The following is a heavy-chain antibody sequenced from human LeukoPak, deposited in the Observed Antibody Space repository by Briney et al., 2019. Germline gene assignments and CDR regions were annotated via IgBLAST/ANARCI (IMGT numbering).Heavy chain of an antibody. V-gene: IGHV3-48*01. J-gene: IGHJ4*02. Sequence: GGSLRLSCAASGFTFKSYSMNWVRQAPGKGPEWISYISSISRVIYYADSVKGRFTISRDNAKNSLSLQMNSLRAEDTAVYYCVREESESYPFDSWGQGTLVIVSS. CDR2: ISSISRVI. CDR3: VREESESYPFDS. D-gene: IGHD1-26*01. CDR1: GFTFKSYS.